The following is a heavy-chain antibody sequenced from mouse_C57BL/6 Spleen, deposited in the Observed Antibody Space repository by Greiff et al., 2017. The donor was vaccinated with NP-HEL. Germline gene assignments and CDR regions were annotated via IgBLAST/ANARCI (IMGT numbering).Heavy chain of an antibody. CDR3: ARCLRYAMDY. J-gene: IGHJ4*01. V-gene: IGHV1-81*01. CDR2: IYPRSGNT. D-gene: IGHD1-1*01. CDR1: GYTFTSYG. Sequence: LQESGAELARPGASVKLSCKASGYTFTSYGISWVKQRTGQGLEWIGEIYPRSGNTYYNEKFKGKATLTADKSSSTAYMELRSLTSEDSAVYFCARCLRYAMDYWGQGTSVTVSS.